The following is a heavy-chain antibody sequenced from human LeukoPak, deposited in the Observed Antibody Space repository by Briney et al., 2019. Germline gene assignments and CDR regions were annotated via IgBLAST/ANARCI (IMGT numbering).Heavy chain of an antibody. CDR3: ARGGNYWPQWWFDP. D-gene: IGHD1-26*01. CDR2: IYYSGST. V-gene: IGHV4-38-2*02. Sequence: SETLSLTCTVSGYSISSGYYWGWIRQPAGKGLEWIGSIYYSGSTSYNPSLKSRVTMSLDASKNQFSLELNSVTPADTAVYYCARGGNYWPQWWFDPWGRGTLVSVSS. CDR1: GYSISSGYY. J-gene: IGHJ5*02.